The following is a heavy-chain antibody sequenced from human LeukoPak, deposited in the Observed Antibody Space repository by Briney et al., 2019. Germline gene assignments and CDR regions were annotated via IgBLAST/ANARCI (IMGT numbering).Heavy chain of an antibody. J-gene: IGHJ6*03. V-gene: IGHV4-61*02. CDR1: GGSISSGSYY. Sequence: SETLSLTCTVSGGSISSGSYYWSWIRQPAGKGLEWIGRIYTSGSTNYNPSLKSRVTISGDTSKNQFSLKLSSVTAADTAVYYCARAGYCSSTSCRYYYYYYYMDVWGKGTTVTVSS. D-gene: IGHD2-2*01. CDR2: IYTSGST. CDR3: ARAGYCSSTSCRYYYYYYYMDV.